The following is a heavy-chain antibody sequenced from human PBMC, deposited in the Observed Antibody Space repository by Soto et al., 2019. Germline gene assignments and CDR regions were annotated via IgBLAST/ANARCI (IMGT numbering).Heavy chain of an antibody. Sequence: SEPLALTGTVSGGSISMGDYYWSWIRQPPGKGLELIGYIYYGWSTYYNGSLNSRVTISVDPSKNQFSLKLSSVTAADTAVYYCARDRPVGSNYPIYYYGMAVWGQGTTVPVSS. J-gene: IGHJ6*02. CDR3: ARDRPVGSNYPIYYYGMAV. CDR2: IYYGWST. CDR1: GGSISMGDYY. D-gene: IGHD4-4*01. V-gene: IGHV4-30-4*01.